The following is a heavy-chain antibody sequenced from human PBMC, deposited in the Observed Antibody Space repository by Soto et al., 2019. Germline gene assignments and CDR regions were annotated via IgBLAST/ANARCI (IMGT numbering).Heavy chain of an antibody. D-gene: IGHD2-21*01. J-gene: IGHJ6*02. CDR1: GGTFSSYA. V-gene: IGHV1-69*13. Sequence: SVKVSCKASGGTFSSYAISWVRQAPGQGLEWMGGIIPIFGTANYAQKLQGRVTITADESTSTAYMELSSLRSEDTAVYYCARDLCGGDCYGMDVWGQGTTVTVSS. CDR3: ARDLCGGDCYGMDV. CDR2: IIPIFGTA.